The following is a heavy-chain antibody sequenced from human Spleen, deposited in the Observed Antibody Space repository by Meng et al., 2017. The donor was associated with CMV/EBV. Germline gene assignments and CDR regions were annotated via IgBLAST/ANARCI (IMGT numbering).Heavy chain of an antibody. V-gene: IGHV1-2*02. CDR3: ARDGAITMVRGVMDGMDV. Sequence: ASVKVSCKASGYSFTVYYMHWVRQAPGQGLEWMGWINPNSGGTSFAQKFQDRVTMTRNTSINTAYMELSRLRSDDTAVYYCARDGAITMVRGVMDGMDVWGQGTTVTVSS. D-gene: IGHD3-10*01. CDR1: GYSFTVYY. J-gene: IGHJ6*02. CDR2: INPNSGGT.